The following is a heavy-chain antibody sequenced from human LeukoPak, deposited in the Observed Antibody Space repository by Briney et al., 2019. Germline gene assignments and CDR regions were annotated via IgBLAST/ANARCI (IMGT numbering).Heavy chain of an antibody. CDR3: ARGGYYYDAYDSVDY. D-gene: IGHD3-22*01. J-gene: IGHJ4*02. V-gene: IGHV3-48*02. Sequence: GGSLRLSCAASGFTFSNYGMHWVRQAPGKGLQWISYISVSSSTINYADSVRGRFTTSRDNAKNSLFLQLTRLRDEDTGFYYCARGGYYYDAYDSVDYWGQGTLVSVSS. CDR2: ISVSSSTI. CDR1: GFTFSNYG.